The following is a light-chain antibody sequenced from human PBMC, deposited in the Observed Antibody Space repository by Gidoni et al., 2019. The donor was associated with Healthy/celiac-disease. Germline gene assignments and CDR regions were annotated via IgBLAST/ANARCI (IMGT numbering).Light chain of an antibody. CDR3: AAWDDSLNGVV. CDR1: SSTIGSNT. Sequence: QSVLSQPPSASGTPVQRVTISSSGSSSTIGSNTVNWYQQLPGTAPKLLIYSNNQRPSGVPDRFSGSKSGTSASLAISGLQSEDEDDYDCAAWDDSLNGVVFGGGTKLTVL. V-gene: IGLV1-44*01. J-gene: IGLJ2*01. CDR2: SNN.